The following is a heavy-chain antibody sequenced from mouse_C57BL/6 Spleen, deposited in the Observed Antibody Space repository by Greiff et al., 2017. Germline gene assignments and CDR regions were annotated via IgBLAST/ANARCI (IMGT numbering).Heavy chain of an antibody. J-gene: IGHJ1*03. CDR2: LDPSDSYT. CDR1: GYTFTSYW. CDR3: ARFITTVVAHWYFDV. D-gene: IGHD1-1*01. V-gene: IGHV1-69*01. Sequence: VQLQQPGAELVMPGASVKLSCKASGYTFTSYWMHWVKQRPGQGLEWIGELDPSDSYTNYNQKFKGKSTLTVDKSSSTAYMQLSSLTSEDSAVYYCARFITTVVAHWYFDVWGTGTTVTVSS.